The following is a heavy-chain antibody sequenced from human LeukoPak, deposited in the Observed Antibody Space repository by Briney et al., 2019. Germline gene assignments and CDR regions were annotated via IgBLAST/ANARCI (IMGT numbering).Heavy chain of an antibody. V-gene: IGHV1-69*02. Sequence: SWVRQAXGQGLEWMGRIIPILGVANYAQKFQGRVTITADKSTSTAYMELSSLRSEDTAVYYCARGGLYDSSGYPSGDIWGQGTMVTVSS. J-gene: IGHJ3*02. D-gene: IGHD3-22*01. CDR3: ARGGLYDSSGYPSGDI. CDR2: IIPILGVA.